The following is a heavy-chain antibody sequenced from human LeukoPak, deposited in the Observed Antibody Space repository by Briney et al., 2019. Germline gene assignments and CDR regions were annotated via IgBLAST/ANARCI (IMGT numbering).Heavy chain of an antibody. Sequence: SETLSLTCAVYGGSFSGYYWSWIRQPPGKGLEWIGEINHSGSTNYNPSLKSRVTISVDTSKNQFSLKRSSVTAADTAVYYCARGRSISGYDYYYYGMDVWGQGTTVTVSS. D-gene: IGHD5-18*01. CDR2: INHSGST. CDR1: GGSFSGYY. J-gene: IGHJ6*02. CDR3: ARGRSISGYDYYYYGMDV. V-gene: IGHV4-34*01.